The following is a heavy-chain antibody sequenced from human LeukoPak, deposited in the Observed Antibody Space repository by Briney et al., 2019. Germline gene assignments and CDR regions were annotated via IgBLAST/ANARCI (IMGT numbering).Heavy chain of an antibody. J-gene: IGHJ3*02. CDR3: ARDLQCGGDCHYDAFDI. Sequence: GRFTISGDNAKNSLYLQMNSLRAEDTAVYYCARDLQCGGDCHYDAFDIWGQGTMVTVSS. V-gene: IGHV3-11*06. D-gene: IGHD2-21*02.